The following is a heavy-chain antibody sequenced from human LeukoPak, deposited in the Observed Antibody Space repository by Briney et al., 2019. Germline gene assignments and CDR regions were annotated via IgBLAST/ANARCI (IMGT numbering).Heavy chain of an antibody. CDR3: KEIDQ. V-gene: IGHV3-21*01. CDR2: ISSTSIYI. Sequence: PGGSLRLSCAASGFTFSTYSMNWVRQAPGKGLEWVSSISSTSIYIYYADSVKGRFTISRDNAKNSLYLEMNSLRAEDTAVYYCKEIDQWGQGTLVTVSS. CDR1: GFTFSTYS. J-gene: IGHJ4*02.